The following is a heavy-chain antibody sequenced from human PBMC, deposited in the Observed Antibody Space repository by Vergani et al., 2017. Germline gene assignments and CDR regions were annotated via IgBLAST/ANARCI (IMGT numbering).Heavy chain of an antibody. CDR2: INRSSST. D-gene: IGHD1-26*01. CDR1: GGSISSDHW. CDR3: ARNPRLGWDVVDS. Sequence: QVQLQQWGPGLVTPSGTLSLTCAVYGGSISSDHWWKWVRQAPGKGLQWIGEINRSSSTNYNTSLRRRVTISLDKSKNQFSLKLPSVTAADTAVYFCARNPRLGWDVVDSWGQGTLVTVSS. J-gene: IGHJ4*02. V-gene: IGHV4-4*02.